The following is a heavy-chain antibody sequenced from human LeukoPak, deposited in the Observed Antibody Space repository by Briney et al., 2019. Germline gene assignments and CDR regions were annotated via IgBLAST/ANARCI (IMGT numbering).Heavy chain of an antibody. CDR1: GYTFTSFG. J-gene: IGHJ4*02. Sequence: ASVKVSCKPSGYTFTSFGISWVRQAPGQGLEWMGWIGAYNGDTNYAQNFQGRVTMTTDTSPSTACMDLRSLRSDDTAVYYCTRDHCRGDNCPSFDYWGQGTLVTVSS. V-gene: IGHV1-18*04. CDR2: IGAYNGDT. CDR3: TRDHCRGDNCPSFDY. D-gene: IGHD2-15*01.